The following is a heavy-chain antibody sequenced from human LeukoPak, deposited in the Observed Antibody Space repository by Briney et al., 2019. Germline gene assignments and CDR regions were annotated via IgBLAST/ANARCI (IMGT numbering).Heavy chain of an antibody. J-gene: IGHJ6*03. CDR3: AIGTYSSSWNYYYHMDV. CDR1: GYTFTGYY. CDR2: INPNSGGT. V-gene: IGHV1-2*02. D-gene: IGHD6-13*01. Sequence: GASVKVSCKASGYTFTGYYMHWVRQAPGQGLEWMGWINPNSGGTNYAQKFQGRVTMTRDTSISTAYMELSRLRSDDTAVYYCAIGTYSSSWNYYYHMDVWGKGTTVTISS.